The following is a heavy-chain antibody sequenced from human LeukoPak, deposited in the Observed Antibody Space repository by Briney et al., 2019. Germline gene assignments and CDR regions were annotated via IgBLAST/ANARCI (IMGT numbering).Heavy chain of an antibody. Sequence: PSETLSLTCAVYGGSLYDYLWSWIRQPPGQGLEWIGEVGHSGTTNYNPSLKSRVTISVDTSKNQFSLKLTSVTAADTAVYYCARELISSRAAFDAWGQGTVVTVSS. V-gene: IGHV4-34*01. D-gene: IGHD3-10*01. CDR1: GGSLYDYL. CDR2: VGHSGTT. J-gene: IGHJ3*01. CDR3: ARELISSRAAFDA.